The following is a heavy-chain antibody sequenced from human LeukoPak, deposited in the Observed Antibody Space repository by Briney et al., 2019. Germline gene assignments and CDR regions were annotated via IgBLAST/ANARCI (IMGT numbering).Heavy chain of an antibody. J-gene: IGHJ3*02. CDR1: GGTFSSYA. CDR2: IIPIFGTA. D-gene: IGHD6-13*01. V-gene: IGHV1-69*13. CDR3: ARGYLSSVAAAGRLPGDAFDI. Sequence: ASVKVSCKASGGTFSSYAISWVRQAPGQGLEWMGGIIPIFGTANYAQKFQGRVTITADESTSTAYMELSSLRSEDTAVYYCARGYLSSVAAAGRLPGDAFDIWGQGTMVTVSS.